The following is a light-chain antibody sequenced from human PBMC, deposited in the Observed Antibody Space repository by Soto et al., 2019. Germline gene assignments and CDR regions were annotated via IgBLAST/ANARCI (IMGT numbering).Light chain of an antibody. Sequence: VLTQSPHSLAVSLGGGATINCKSSQRGLHSSNNSISWAWYQQKPGQPPKLLIYWASAREAGVPDRFSGSGSGTDLTLKISRVEAEDVGLYYCMQGSHWPPITFGQGTRLEIK. CDR3: MQGSHWPPIT. J-gene: IGKJ5*01. CDR2: WAS. V-gene: IGKV4-1*01. CDR1: QRGLHSSNNSIS.